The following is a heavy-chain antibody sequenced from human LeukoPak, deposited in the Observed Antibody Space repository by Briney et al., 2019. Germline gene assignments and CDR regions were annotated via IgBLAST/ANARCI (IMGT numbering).Heavy chain of an antibody. Sequence: SETLSLTCTVSGGSVSSGSYYWSWIRQPPGEGLEWIGYIYYSGSTNYNPSLKSRVTISVDTSKNQFSLKLSSVTAADTAVYYCARDLVRQGFDPWGQGTLVTVSS. CDR1: GGSVSSGSYY. CDR2: IYYSGST. CDR3: ARDLVRQGFDP. J-gene: IGHJ5*02. D-gene: IGHD3-10*01. V-gene: IGHV4-61*01.